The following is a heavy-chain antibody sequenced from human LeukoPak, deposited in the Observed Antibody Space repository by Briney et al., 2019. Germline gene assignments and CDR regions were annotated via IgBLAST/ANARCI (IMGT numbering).Heavy chain of an antibody. V-gene: IGHV4-4*07. Sequence: SETLSLTCTVSGGSISSYYWSWIRQPAGKGLEWIGRIYTSGSTNYNPSLKSRVTMSVDTSKNQFSLKLSSVTAADTAVYYCAREFRQSSDYYYYMDVWGKGTTVTVSS. CDR2: IYTSGST. CDR1: GGSISSYY. J-gene: IGHJ6*03. D-gene: IGHD3-10*01. CDR3: AREFRQSSDYYYYMDV.